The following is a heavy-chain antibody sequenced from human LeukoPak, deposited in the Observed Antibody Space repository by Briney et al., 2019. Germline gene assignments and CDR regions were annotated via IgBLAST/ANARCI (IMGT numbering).Heavy chain of an antibody. Sequence: ASVKVSCKASGGTFSSYAISRVRQAPGQGLEWMGGITPIFGTANYAQKFQGRVTITADESTSTAYMELSSLRSEDTAVYYCARSDSGYDYNWFDPWGQGTLVTVSS. CDR1: GGTFSSYA. D-gene: IGHD5-12*01. J-gene: IGHJ5*02. CDR2: ITPIFGTA. CDR3: ARSDSGYDYNWFDP. V-gene: IGHV1-69*01.